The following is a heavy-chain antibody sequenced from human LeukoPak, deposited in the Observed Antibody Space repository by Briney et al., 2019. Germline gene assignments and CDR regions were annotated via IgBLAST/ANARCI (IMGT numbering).Heavy chain of an antibody. CDR3: AKAPVTSCRGAYCYPFDS. J-gene: IGHJ4*02. CDR2: ISDSGGRT. Sequence: PGGSMRLSCAASGFTFSSSAMSWVRQAPGEGLEWVSAISDSGGRTYYADSVKGRCTISRDNSKNSLYLQMNSLRAEDAAVYFCAKAPVTSCRGAYCYPFDSWGQGTLVTVSS. CDR1: GFTFSSSA. D-gene: IGHD2-21*01. V-gene: IGHV3-23*01.